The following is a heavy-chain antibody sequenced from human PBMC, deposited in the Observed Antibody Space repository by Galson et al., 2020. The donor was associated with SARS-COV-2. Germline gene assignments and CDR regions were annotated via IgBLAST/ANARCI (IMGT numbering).Heavy chain of an antibody. V-gene: IGHV3-15*01. Sequence: TGGSLRLSCAGSGFHFSTTWMSWVRQAPGKGLEWVGRIKSQRDGGTIDYAAPVTGRFTISRDDSTSTVYLQMNSLKNEDTAMYYCTTEPRDWGQGTLVTVSS. CDR2: IKSQRDGGTI. CDR1: GFHFSTTW. J-gene: IGHJ4*02. CDR3: TTEPRD.